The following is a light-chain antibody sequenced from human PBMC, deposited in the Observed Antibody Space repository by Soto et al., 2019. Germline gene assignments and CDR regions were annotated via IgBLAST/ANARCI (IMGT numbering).Light chain of an antibody. Sequence: DNQMTQSPSTLSASLGDRVTLTCRASQSIGSWLAWYKQTPGEAPKLLIYKASSLEIGVPSRFSGSGSGTEFTLTISSLQPDDVATYYCQQYNSYPSTFGQGTKLDIK. V-gene: IGKV1-5*03. J-gene: IGKJ2*01. CDR3: QQYNSYPST. CDR1: QSIGSW. CDR2: KAS.